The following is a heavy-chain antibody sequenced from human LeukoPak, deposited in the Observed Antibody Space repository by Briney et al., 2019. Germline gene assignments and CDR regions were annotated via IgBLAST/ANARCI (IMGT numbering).Heavy chain of an antibody. CDR1: GGSISSYY. D-gene: IGHD3-10*01. Sequence: SETLSLTCTVSGGSISSYYWSWIRQPPGKGLEWIGYIHYSGSTNYNPSLKSRVTISLGTSSKQLSLMLISVTTADKPVYYCARVAENYGSGRRHDYYDYYMDVWGKGTTVTISS. J-gene: IGHJ6*03. CDR2: IHYSGST. CDR3: ARVAENYGSGRRHDYYDYYMDV. V-gene: IGHV4-59*01.